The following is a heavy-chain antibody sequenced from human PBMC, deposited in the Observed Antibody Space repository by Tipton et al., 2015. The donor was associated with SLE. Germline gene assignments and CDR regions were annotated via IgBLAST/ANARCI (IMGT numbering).Heavy chain of an antibody. CDR1: ESELPFSHYS. Sequence: SLRLSCAVSESELPFSHYSMHWVRQAPGKGLEWVAVISYDGSNKYYAASVKGRFTISRDSSKNTVYLQTNSLRPEDTAVYYCAREGYYDTSGYSPFDYWGQGTPVIVSS. CDR3: AREGYYDTSGYSPFDY. J-gene: IGHJ4*02. D-gene: IGHD3-22*01. CDR2: ISYDGSNK. V-gene: IGHV3-30*14.